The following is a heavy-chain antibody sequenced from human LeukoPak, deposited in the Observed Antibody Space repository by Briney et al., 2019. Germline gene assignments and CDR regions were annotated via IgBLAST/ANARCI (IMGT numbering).Heavy chain of an antibody. CDR3: ARNSGAFDY. CDR2: IYYSGST. CDR1: GDSISSYY. J-gene: IGHJ4*02. V-gene: IGHV4-59*01. Sequence: SETLSLTCTVSGDSISSYYWSWIRQPPGKGLEWIGYIYYSGSTKYNPSLKSRVTISVDTSKNQFSLKLNSVTAADTAVYYCARNSGAFDYWGQGTLVTVSS. D-gene: IGHD7-27*01.